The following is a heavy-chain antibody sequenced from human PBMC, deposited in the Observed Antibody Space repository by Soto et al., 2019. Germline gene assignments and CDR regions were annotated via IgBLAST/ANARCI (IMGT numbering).Heavy chain of an antibody. CDR2: IKSKTDGGTT. Sequence: GGSLRLSCAASGLTFSDAWMNWVRQAPGKGLEWVGRIKSKTDGGTTDYAAPVKGRSTISRDDSKNTLYLQMNSLKTEDTAVYYCTTDFRPKTYYDIRGYPRPIHYWGQGTXVTVSS. J-gene: IGHJ4*02. CDR1: GLTFSDAW. D-gene: IGHD3-22*01. CDR3: TTDFRPKTYYDIRGYPRPIHY. V-gene: IGHV3-15*07.